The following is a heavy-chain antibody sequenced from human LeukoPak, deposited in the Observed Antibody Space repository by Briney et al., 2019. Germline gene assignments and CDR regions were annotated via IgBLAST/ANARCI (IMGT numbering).Heavy chain of an antibody. CDR2: ISYDGSNK. CDR1: GFTFSSYA. Sequence: GGSLRLSCVASGFTFSSYAMHWVRQAPGKGLEWVAVISYDGSNKYYADSVKGRFTISRDNSKNTLYLQMNSLRAEDTAVYYCARLRSGYYNDYWGQGTLVTVSS. J-gene: IGHJ4*02. D-gene: IGHD3-3*01. CDR3: ARLRSGYYNDY. V-gene: IGHV3-30*04.